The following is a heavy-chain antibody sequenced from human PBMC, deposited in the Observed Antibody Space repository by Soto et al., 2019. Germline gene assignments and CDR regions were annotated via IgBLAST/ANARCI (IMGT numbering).Heavy chain of an antibody. CDR3: ARGGVVDCSSTSCPYYYYYGMDV. D-gene: IGHD2-2*01. CDR1: GYTFTSYS. CDR2: ISAYNGNT. Sequence: DSVKVSCKASGYTFTSYSISWVRQAPGQGLERMGWISAYNGNTNYAQKLQGRVTMTTDTSTSTAYMELRSLRSDDTAVYYCARGGVVDCSSTSCPYYYYYGMDVWGQGTKVTVPS. J-gene: IGHJ6*01. V-gene: IGHV1-18*04.